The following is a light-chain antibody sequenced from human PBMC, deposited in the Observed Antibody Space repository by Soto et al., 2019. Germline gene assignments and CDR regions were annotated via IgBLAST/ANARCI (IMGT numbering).Light chain of an antibody. CDR1: QSVGNN. CDR3: QQYKGWPIT. Sequence: EILMTQSPGTLAVSPGERVTLSCRGSQSVGNNLAWHQQKPGQAPRLLIYGASTRATGFPARFSGSESGTEFTLTISSLQSEDFAVYYCQQYKGWPITFGQGTRLEIK. CDR2: GAS. V-gene: IGKV3-15*01. J-gene: IGKJ5*01.